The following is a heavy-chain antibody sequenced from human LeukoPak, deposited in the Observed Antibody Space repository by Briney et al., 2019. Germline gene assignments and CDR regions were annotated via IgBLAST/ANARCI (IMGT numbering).Heavy chain of an antibody. D-gene: IGHD1-26*01. CDR1: GFTFDDYA. CDR2: ISWNSGSI. Sequence: GGSLRLSCAASGFTFDDYAMHWVRQAPGKGLEWVSGISWNSGSIGYADSVKGRFTISRDNAKNSLYLQMNSLRAEDMALYYCAKAQSVGATRDAFDIWGQGTMVTVSS. J-gene: IGHJ3*02. V-gene: IGHV3-9*03. CDR3: AKAQSVGATRDAFDI.